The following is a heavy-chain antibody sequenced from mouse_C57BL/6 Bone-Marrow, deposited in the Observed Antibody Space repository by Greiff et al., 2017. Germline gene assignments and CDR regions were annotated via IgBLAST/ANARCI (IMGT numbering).Heavy chain of an antibody. V-gene: IGHV1-7*01. Sequence: QVQLQQSGAELAKPGASVKLSCKASGYTFTSYWLHWVKQRPGQGLEWIGYINPSSGYTKYNQKFKDKATLTADKSSSTAYMQLSSLTYEDSAVYYCARGRAYYGIAMDYWGQGTSVTVSS. D-gene: IGHD1-1*01. J-gene: IGHJ4*01. CDR3: ARGRAYYGIAMDY. CDR2: INPSSGYT. CDR1: GYTFTSYW.